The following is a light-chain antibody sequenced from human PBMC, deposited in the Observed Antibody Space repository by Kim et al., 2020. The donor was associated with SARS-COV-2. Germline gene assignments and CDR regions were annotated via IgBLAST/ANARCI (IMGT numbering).Light chain of an antibody. J-gene: IGLJ2*01. CDR1: SSDVGGYNY. Sequence: QSITLSCTGTSSDVGGYNYGSWYQQHPGKAPKLMIYDVSNRPSGVSNRFSGSKSGNKASLTISGLQAEDEADYYCSSYTSSSTLVVLGGGTQLTVL. CDR3: SSYTSSSTLVV. V-gene: IGLV2-14*03. CDR2: DVS.